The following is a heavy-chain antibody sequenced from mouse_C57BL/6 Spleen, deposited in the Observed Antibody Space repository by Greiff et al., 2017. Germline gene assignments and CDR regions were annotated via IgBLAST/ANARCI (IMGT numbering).Heavy chain of an antibody. D-gene: IGHD1-1*01. CDR2: ISGGGGNT. V-gene: IGHV5-9*01. Sequence: EVQLVESGGGLVKPGGSLKLSCAASGFTFSSYTLSWVRQTPEKRLEWVATISGGGGNTYYPDSVKGRFTISRDNAKNTLYLQMSSLRSEDPALYYCARPDATVVIDYWGKGTTLTVSS. J-gene: IGHJ2*01. CDR1: GFTFSSYT. CDR3: ARPDATVVIDY.